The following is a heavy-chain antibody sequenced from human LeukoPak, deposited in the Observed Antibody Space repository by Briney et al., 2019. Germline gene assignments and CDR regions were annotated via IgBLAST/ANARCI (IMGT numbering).Heavy chain of an antibody. CDR1: GGSISSYY. Sequence: SETLSLTCTVSGGSISSYYWSWIRQPPGKGLEWIGYIYHSGSTYYNPSLKSRVTISVDRSKNQFSLKLSSVTAADTAVYYCAREENYYDSDFDYWGQGTLVTVSS. J-gene: IGHJ4*02. CDR3: AREENYYDSDFDY. V-gene: IGHV4-59*12. CDR2: IYHSGST. D-gene: IGHD3-22*01.